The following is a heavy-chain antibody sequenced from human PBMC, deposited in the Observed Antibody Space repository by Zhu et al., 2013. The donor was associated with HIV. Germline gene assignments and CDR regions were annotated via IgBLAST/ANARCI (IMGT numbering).Heavy chain of an antibody. CDR2: IIPIFGTA. CDR3: ASRPNSVNSSSWPPFGY. Sequence: QVQLVQSGAEVKKPGSSVKVSCKASGGTFSSYAISWVRQAPGQGLEWMGGIIPIFGTANYAQKFQGRVTITADKSTSTAYMELSSLRSEDTAVYYCASRPNSVNSSSWPPFGYWGQGTLVTVSS. J-gene: IGHJ4*02. D-gene: IGHD6-13*01. V-gene: IGHV1-69*06. CDR1: GGTFSSYA.